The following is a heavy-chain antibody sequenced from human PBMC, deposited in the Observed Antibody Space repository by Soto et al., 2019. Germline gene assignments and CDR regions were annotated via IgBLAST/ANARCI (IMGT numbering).Heavy chain of an antibody. D-gene: IGHD5-12*01. V-gene: IGHV1-69*08. J-gene: IGHJ5*02. Sequence: QVQLVQSGAEVKKPGSSVKVSCKASGGTFSSYTISWVRQAPGQGLEWMGRIIPILGIANYAQKFQGRVTITADKSASTAYMELSSLRSEDTAVYYCARDREESGYDLWGQGTLVTVSS. CDR1: GGTFSSYT. CDR2: IIPILGIA. CDR3: ARDREESGYDL.